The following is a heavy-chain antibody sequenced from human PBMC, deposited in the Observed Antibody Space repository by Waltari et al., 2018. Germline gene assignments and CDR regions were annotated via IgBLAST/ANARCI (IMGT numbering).Heavy chain of an antibody. CDR3: AKRGYSSSDFVDY. Sequence: QLQLQESGPGLVKPSETLSLTCTVSGGSISSSSYYWGWIRQPPGKGLEWIGSIYYSGSTYYNPSLKSRVTIAVDTSKNQFSLKLSSVTAADTAVYYCAKRGYSSSDFVDYWGQGTLVTVSS. J-gene: IGHJ4*02. V-gene: IGHV4-39*07. CDR2: IYYSGST. CDR1: GGSISSSSYY. D-gene: IGHD6-6*01.